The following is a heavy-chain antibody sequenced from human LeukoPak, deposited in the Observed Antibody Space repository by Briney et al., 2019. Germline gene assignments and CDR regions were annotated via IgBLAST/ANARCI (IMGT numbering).Heavy chain of an antibody. CDR3: ARSQLTTYYYDSSGLDY. Sequence: SETLSLTCAVYGGSFSGYYWGWIRQPPGKGLEWIGEIYHSGSTNYNPSLKSRVTISVDKSKNQFSLKLSSVTAADTAVYYCARSQLTTYYYDSSGLDYWGQGTLVTVSS. J-gene: IGHJ4*02. V-gene: IGHV4-34*01. CDR1: GGSFSGYY. D-gene: IGHD3-22*01. CDR2: IYHSGST.